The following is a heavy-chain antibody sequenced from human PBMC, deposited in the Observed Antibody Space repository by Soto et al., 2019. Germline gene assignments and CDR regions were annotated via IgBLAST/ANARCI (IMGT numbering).Heavy chain of an antibody. D-gene: IGHD6-19*01. J-gene: IGHJ6*02. V-gene: IGHV5-10-1*01. Sequence: GESLKISRKGSGYSFTSYWISWVRQMPGKGLEWMGRIDPSDSYTNYSPSFQGHVTISADKSISTAYLQWSSLKASDTAMYYCARHGIGSVAVYYYYGMDVWGQGTTVNVSS. CDR2: IDPSDSYT. CDR1: GYSFTSYW. CDR3: ARHGIGSVAVYYYYGMDV.